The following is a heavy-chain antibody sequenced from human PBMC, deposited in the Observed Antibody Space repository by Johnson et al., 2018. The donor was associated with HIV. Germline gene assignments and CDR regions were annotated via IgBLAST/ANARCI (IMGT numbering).Heavy chain of an antibody. V-gene: IGHV3-7*03. CDR3: ARAKLGTNDAFDI. D-gene: IGHD7-27*01. CDR2: IKRDGSEK. CDR1: GFTFSNYW. J-gene: IGHJ3*02. Sequence: VQLVESGGRLVQPGGSLGLSCVTSGFTFSNYWMSWVRQAPGKGLEWVASIKRDGSEKYYVDSVRGRFSVSRDNAKNSLYLQMNSLRAEDTALYYCARAKLGTNDAFDIWGQGTMVTVSS.